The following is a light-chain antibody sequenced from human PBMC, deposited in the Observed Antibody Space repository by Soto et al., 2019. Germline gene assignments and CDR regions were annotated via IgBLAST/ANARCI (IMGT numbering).Light chain of an antibody. V-gene: IGLV2-8*01. Sequence: QSALTQPPSASGSPGQSVTISCTGTSSDIGGYNSVSWYQQHPGKAPRLMIYEVNKRPSGVPDRFSGSKSGTSASLAISGLQSEDEADYYCAAWDDSLNGLGFGGGTKLTVL. CDR2: EVN. J-gene: IGLJ3*02. CDR3: AAWDDSLNGLG. CDR1: SSDIGGYNS.